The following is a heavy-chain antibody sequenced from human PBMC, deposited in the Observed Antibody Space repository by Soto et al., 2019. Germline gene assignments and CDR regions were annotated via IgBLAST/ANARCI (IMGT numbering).Heavy chain of an antibody. CDR2: IYYSGST. V-gene: IGHV4-59*08. CDR3: ARRGPAAGKQIFDY. D-gene: IGHD6-13*01. J-gene: IGHJ4*02. CDR1: GGSISSYY. Sequence: QVQLQESGPGLVKPSETLSLTCTDSGGSISSYYWSWIRQPTGKVQEWIGYIYYSGSTNDNPSLKSRVTISVDTSKNQFSLKLSSVTAADTAVYYCARRGPAAGKQIFDYWGQGTLVTVSS.